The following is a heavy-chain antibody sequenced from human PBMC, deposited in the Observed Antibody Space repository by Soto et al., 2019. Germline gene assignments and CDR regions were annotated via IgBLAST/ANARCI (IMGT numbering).Heavy chain of an antibody. V-gene: IGHV3-23*01. CDR3: ANRPSATYDSSGYYPYY. D-gene: IGHD3-22*01. J-gene: IGHJ4*02. Sequence: GGSLRLSCAASGFTFSSYAMSWVRQAPGKGLEWVSAISGSGGSTYYADSVKGRFTISRDNSKNTLYLQMNSLRAEDTAVYYCANRPSATYDSSGYYPYYWGQGTLVTVSS. CDR2: ISGSGGST. CDR1: GFTFSSYA.